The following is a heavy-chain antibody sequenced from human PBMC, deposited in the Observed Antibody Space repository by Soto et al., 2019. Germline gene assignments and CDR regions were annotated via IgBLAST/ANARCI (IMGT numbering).Heavy chain of an antibody. CDR1: GFTFSSYW. V-gene: IGHV3-7*01. CDR2: IKQDGSEK. J-gene: IGHJ6*02. D-gene: IGHD5-18*01. Sequence: EVQLVESGGGLVQPGGSLRLSCAASGFTFSSYWMSWVRQAPGKGLEWVANIKQDGSEKYYVDSVKGRFTISRDNAKNSLYLQMNRLRAEETAVYYCARDLRGYSFPWASYYYYGMDVWGQGTTVTVSS. CDR3: ARDLRGYSFPWASYYYYGMDV.